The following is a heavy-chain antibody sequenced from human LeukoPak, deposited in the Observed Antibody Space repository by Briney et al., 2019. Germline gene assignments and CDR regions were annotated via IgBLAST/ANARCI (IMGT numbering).Heavy chain of an antibody. CDR2: IKQDGNEK. J-gene: IGHJ4*02. V-gene: IGHV3-7*01. Sequence: PGGSLRLSCAASGFTFSSYAMSWVRQAPGKGLEWVANIKQDGNEKYYVDSVKGRFTISRDNSKSTLYLEMNRLRAEDTALYYCVKSPYYYDSSGYYSPYYFDYWGQGTLLTVSS. D-gene: IGHD3-22*01. CDR1: GFTFSSYA. CDR3: VKSPYYYDSSGYYSPYYFDY.